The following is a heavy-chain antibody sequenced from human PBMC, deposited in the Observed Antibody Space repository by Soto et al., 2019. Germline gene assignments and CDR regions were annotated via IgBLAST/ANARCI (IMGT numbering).Heavy chain of an antibody. V-gene: IGHV4-34*01. CDR3: ATKVGASHFDY. CDR1: GGSFSGYY. J-gene: IGHJ4*02. CDR2: INHSGST. D-gene: IGHD1-26*01. Sequence: SETLSLTCAVYGGSFSGYYWSWIRQPPGKGPEWIGEINHSGSTNYNPSLKSRVTISVDTSKNQFSLKLSSVTAADTAVYYCATKVGASHFDYWGQGTLVTVSS.